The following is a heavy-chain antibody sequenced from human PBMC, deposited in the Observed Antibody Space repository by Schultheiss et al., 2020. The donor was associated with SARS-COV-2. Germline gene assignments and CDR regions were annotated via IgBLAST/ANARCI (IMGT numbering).Heavy chain of an antibody. Sequence: GGSLRLSCAASGFTVSSYWMHWVRQAPGKGLVWVSRINSDGSSTSYADSVKGRFTISRDNAKNTLYLQMNSLRAEDTALYYCAKVAVAGSNWFDPWGQGTLVTVSS. V-gene: IGHV3-74*01. CDR3: AKVAVAGSNWFDP. J-gene: IGHJ5*02. CDR1: GFTVSSYW. D-gene: IGHD6-19*01. CDR2: INSDGSST.